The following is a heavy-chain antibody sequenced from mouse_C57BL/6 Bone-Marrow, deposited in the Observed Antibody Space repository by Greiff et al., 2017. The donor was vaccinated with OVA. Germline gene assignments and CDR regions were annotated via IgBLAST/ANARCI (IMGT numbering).Heavy chain of an antibody. Sequence: EVQLQQSGAELVRPGASVKLSCTASGFNIKDDYMHWVKQRPEQGLEWIGWIDPENGDTEYASKFQGKATITADTSSNTAYLQLSSLTSEDTAVYYCTFYCYGSSPFAYWGQGTLVTVSA. D-gene: IGHD1-1*01. J-gene: IGHJ3*01. CDR3: TFYCYGSSPFAY. CDR2: IDPENGDT. CDR1: GFNIKDDY. V-gene: IGHV14-4*01.